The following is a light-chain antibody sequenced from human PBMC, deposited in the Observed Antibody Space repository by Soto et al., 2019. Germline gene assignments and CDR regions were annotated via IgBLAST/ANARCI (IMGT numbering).Light chain of an antibody. CDR2: HAS. J-gene: IGKJ1*01. CDR1: QSISNW. Sequence: VQMTQSPSTLPASVVDRVTITCRASQSISNWLAWYQQKPVTAPKLLIYHASTLESGVPSRFSGSGSGTDFTLTISRLEPEDFAVYYCQQYGSLSWTFGQGTKVDI. V-gene: IGKV1-5*01. CDR3: QQYGSLSWT.